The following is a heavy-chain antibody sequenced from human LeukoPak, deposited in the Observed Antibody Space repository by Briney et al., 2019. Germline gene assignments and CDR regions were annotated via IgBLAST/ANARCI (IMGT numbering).Heavy chain of an antibody. J-gene: IGHJ3*02. V-gene: IGHV4-39*07. CDR3: ARVRKYCSGGSCYNDAFDI. CDR1: GGSISSSSYY. CDR2: IYYSGST. D-gene: IGHD2-15*01. Sequence: PSETLSLTCTVSGGSISSSSYYWGWIRQPPGKGLEWIGSIYYSGSTYYNPSLKSRVTISVDTSKNQFSLKLSSVTAADTAVYYCARVRKYCSGGSCYNDAFDIWGQGTMVTVSS.